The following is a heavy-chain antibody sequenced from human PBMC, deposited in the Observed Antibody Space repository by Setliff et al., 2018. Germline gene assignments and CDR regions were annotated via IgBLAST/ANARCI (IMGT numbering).Heavy chain of an antibody. CDR3: ARDGVFYAMDF. CDR1: GFTFTDYA. CDR2: INQVGNAR. Sequence: PGGSLRLSCVASGFTFTDYAMSWVRQAPGKGLEWVANINQVGNARYYTDPVKGRFTISRDNAENSLYLQMNSLRAEDSAVYYCARDGVFYAMDFWGQGTTVTVSS. J-gene: IGHJ6*02. D-gene: IGHD3-10*01. V-gene: IGHV3-7*01.